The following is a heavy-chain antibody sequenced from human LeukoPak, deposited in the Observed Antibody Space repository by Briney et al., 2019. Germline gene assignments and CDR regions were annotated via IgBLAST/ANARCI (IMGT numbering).Heavy chain of an antibody. V-gene: IGHV1-2*02. Sequence: GASVKVSCKASGYTFTGYYMHWVRQAPGQGLEWMGWINPNSGGTNYAQKFQGRVTMTRDTSISTAYMELSRLRSDDTAVYYCARHRGTGTSSSTLQGTWFDPWGQGTLVTVSS. J-gene: IGHJ5*02. CDR2: INPNSGGT. D-gene: IGHD1-7*01. CDR3: ARHRGTGTSSSTLQGTWFDP. CDR1: GYTFTGYY.